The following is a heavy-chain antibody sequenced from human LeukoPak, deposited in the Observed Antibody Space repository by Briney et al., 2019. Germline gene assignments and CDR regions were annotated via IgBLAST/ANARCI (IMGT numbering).Heavy chain of an antibody. CDR3: ARDLSREWLGDSGY. CDR1: GYTFTSYA. V-gene: IGHV1-18*01. Sequence: GASVKVSCKASGYTFTSYAMHWVRQAPGQRLEWMGWISAYNGNTNYAQKLQGRVTMTTDTSTSTAYMELRSLRSDDTAVYYCARDLSREWLGDSGYWGQGTLVTVSS. D-gene: IGHD6-19*01. CDR2: ISAYNGNT. J-gene: IGHJ4*02.